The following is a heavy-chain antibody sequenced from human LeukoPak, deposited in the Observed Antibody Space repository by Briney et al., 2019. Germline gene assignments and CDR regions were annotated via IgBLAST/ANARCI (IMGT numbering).Heavy chain of an antibody. CDR2: INSDGSST. Sequence: GGSLRLSCAASGFTFSSYWMHWVRQAPGKGLVWVSRINSDGSSTSYADAVKVRFTISRNNAKNTLYLKMNSLSAEATAVYYCARYGRGSSSYYYMDVWGKGTTVTVSS. D-gene: IGHD3-10*01. CDR1: GFTFSSYW. V-gene: IGHV3-74*01. J-gene: IGHJ6*03. CDR3: ARYGRGSSSYYYMDV.